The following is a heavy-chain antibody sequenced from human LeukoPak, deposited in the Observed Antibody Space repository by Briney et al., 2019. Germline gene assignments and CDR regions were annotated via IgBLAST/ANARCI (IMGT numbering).Heavy chain of an antibody. J-gene: IGHJ6*02. CDR1: GFTFSDYY. CDR2: ISSSGSTR. Sequence: GGSLRLSCAASGFTFSDYYMSWIRQAPGKGLEWDSYISSSGSTRYYADSVKGRFTISRDNAKNSLYLQMNSLRAEDTAVYYCATAVEPADGMDVWGQGTTVTVSS. CDR3: ATAVEPADGMDV. D-gene: IGHD2-2*01. V-gene: IGHV3-11*01.